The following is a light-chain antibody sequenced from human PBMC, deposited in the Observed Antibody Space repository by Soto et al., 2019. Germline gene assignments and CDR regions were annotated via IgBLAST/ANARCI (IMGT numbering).Light chain of an antibody. J-gene: IGKJ4*02. V-gene: IGKV1-5*01. CDR2: QAS. CDR1: QSVSRR. Sequence: DIQMTQSPCTLSASVGDRVTITCRASQSVSRRLAWCQQGPGQDTSRLIYQASSLDCGVTARSSGSGSGTEFTLTISSLQPDDFATYYCQHYDTYPLTFGGGTKVEIK. CDR3: QHYDTYPLT.